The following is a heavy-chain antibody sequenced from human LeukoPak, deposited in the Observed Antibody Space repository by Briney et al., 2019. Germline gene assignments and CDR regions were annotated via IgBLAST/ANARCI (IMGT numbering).Heavy chain of an antibody. V-gene: IGHV3-23*01. J-gene: IGHJ4*02. CDR1: GFTFSSYA. CDR2: ISGSGGST. Sequence: GGSLRLSCAASGFTFSSYAMSWVRQAPGKGLEWVSAISGSGGSTYYADSVKGRFTISRDNSKNTLYLQMNILRAEDTAVYYCANQLEGGLDYWGQGTLVTVSS. CDR3: ANQLEGGLDY. D-gene: IGHD2-2*01.